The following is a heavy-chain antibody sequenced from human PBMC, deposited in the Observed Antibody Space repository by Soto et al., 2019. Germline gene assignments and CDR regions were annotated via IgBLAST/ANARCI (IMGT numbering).Heavy chain of an antibody. V-gene: IGHV3-30*18. Sequence: QVQLVESGGGVVQPGRSLRLSCAASGFTFSHYAMHWVRQAPGKGLEWVALMSYDGSNGYYAESVKGRFTISRDNSKNTLYLQMHSLRAEDTAVYYCAKDGSHNFDYWGQGTLVTVSS. J-gene: IGHJ4*02. CDR2: MSYDGSNG. D-gene: IGHD1-26*01. CDR3: AKDGSHNFDY. CDR1: GFTFSHYA.